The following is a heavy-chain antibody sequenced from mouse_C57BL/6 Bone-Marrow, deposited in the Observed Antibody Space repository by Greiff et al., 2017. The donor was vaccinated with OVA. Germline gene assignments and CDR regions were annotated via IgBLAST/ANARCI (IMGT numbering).Heavy chain of an antibody. CDR3: ARRFPYGSSYAMDY. J-gene: IGHJ4*01. V-gene: IGHV1-55*01. D-gene: IGHD1-1*01. CDR1: GYTFTSYW. Sequence: QVQLKQPGAELVKPGASVKMSCKASGYTFTSYWITWVKQRPGQGLEWIGDIYPGSGSTNYNEKFKSKATLTVDTSSSTAYMQPSSLTSEDSAVYYCARRFPYGSSYAMDYWGQGTSVTVSS. CDR2: IYPGSGST.